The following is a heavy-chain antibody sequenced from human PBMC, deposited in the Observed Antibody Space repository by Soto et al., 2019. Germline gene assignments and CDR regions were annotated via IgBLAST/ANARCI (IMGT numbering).Heavy chain of an antibody. Sequence: GESLKISCKGSGYSFTSYWIGWVRQMPGKGLEWMGIIYPGDSDTRYSPSFQGQVTISADKSISTAYLQWSSLKASDTAMYYCARSRHYGSGSFLGYYYMDVWGKGTTVTVSS. J-gene: IGHJ6*03. CDR2: IYPGDSDT. CDR1: GYSFTSYW. D-gene: IGHD3-10*01. CDR3: ARSRHYGSGSFLGYYYMDV. V-gene: IGHV5-51*01.